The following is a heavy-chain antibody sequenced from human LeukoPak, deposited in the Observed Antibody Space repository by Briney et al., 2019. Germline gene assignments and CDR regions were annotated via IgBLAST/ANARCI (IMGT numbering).Heavy chain of an antibody. CDR2: INPNSGGT. Sequence: ASVKVSCKASGYTFTSYGISWVRQAPGQGLEWMGWINPNSGGTNYAQKFQGRVTMTRDTSISTAYMELSRLRSDDTAVYYCARDQPSSYYYIAWGQGTLVTVSS. J-gene: IGHJ4*02. D-gene: IGHD3-9*01. V-gene: IGHV1-2*02. CDR3: ARDQPSSYYYIA. CDR1: GYTFTSYG.